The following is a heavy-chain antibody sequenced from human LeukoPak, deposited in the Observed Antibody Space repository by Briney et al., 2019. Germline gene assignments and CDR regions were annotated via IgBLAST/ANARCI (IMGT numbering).Heavy chain of an antibody. CDR2: ISGSGGST. CDR3: AKAGYSGYDWHFDY. D-gene: IGHD5-12*01. Sequence: GGSLRLSCAASGFTLTSYAMSWVRQAPGKGLEWVSAISGSGGSTYYADSVKGRFTISRDNSKNTLYLQMNSLRAEDTAVYYCAKAGYSGYDWHFDYWGQGTLVTVSS. J-gene: IGHJ4*02. V-gene: IGHV3-23*01. CDR1: GFTLTSYA.